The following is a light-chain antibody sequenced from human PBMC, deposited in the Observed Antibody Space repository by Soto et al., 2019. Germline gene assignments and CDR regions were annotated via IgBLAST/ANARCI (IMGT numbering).Light chain of an antibody. J-gene: IGKJ1*01. CDR3: QNYNNWPTWT. CDR1: QSVSSN. V-gene: IGKV3-15*01. CDR2: GAS. Sequence: EIVMTQSPATLSVSPGERATLSCRASQSVSSNLAWYQQKPGQAPRLLIYGASTRATGIPARFSGSGSGTEFTLTISSLQSEDFAVYYWQNYNNWPTWTVGQRTKVEIK.